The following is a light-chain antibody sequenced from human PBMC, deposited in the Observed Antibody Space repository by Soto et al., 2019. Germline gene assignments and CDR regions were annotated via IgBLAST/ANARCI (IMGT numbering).Light chain of an antibody. CDR3: SSYTSSRTWV. Sequence: QSVLTQPASVSGSPGQSITISCTGTSSDVGGHNHVSWYQQHPGKAPKLMIYEVSNRPSGVSIRFSGSKSGNTASVTISGLQAEDEADYYCSSYTSSRTWVFGGGTKVTVL. CDR1: SSDVGGHNH. V-gene: IGLV2-14*01. CDR2: EVS. J-gene: IGLJ3*02.